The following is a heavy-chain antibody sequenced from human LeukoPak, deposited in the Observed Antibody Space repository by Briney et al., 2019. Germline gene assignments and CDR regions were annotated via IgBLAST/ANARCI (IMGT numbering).Heavy chain of an antibody. Sequence: SETLSLTCTVSGGSISSCYWSWIRQPPGKRLEWIGYIFYRGSTNYNPSLKSRVAISEDTSKNQFSLNLSSVTAADTAVYYCARGGYYGSGSDDAFDIWGQGTMVTVSS. D-gene: IGHD3-10*01. CDR3: ARGGYYGSGSDDAFDI. CDR1: GGSISSCY. CDR2: IFYRGST. V-gene: IGHV4-59*01. J-gene: IGHJ3*02.